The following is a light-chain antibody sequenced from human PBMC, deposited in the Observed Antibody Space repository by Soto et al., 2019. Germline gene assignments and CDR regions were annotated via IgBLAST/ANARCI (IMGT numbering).Light chain of an antibody. V-gene: IGKV3-11*01. CDR2: DAS. Sequence: EIVLTQSPATLSLSPGNRATLSCRASQSVSSYLAWYQQKPGQAPRLLIYDASNRATGIPARFSGSGSGTDFTLTITCLEPEDFAVYYCQKRSNWPSTFGVGTKVEIK. J-gene: IGKJ4*01. CDR1: QSVSSY. CDR3: QKRSNWPST.